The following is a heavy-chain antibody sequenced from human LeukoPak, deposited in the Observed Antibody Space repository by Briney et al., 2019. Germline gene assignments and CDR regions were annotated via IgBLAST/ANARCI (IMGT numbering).Heavy chain of an antibody. D-gene: IGHD6-19*01. Sequence: SETLSLTCAVYGGSFSGYYWSWIRQPPGKGLEWIGEINHSGSTNYNPSLKSRVTISVDTSKNQFSLKLSSVTAADTAVYYCARGIAVAGVDYWGQGTLVTVSS. V-gene: IGHV4-34*01. J-gene: IGHJ4*02. CDR3: ARGIAVAGVDY. CDR2: INHSGST. CDR1: GGSFSGYY.